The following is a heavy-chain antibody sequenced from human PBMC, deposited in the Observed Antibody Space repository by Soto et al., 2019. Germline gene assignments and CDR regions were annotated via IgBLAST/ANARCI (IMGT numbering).Heavy chain of an antibody. V-gene: IGHV3-66*04. J-gene: IGHJ4*02. CDR2: IYSGGTT. Sequence: EVQLVESGGGLVQPGGSLRLSCAASGFTVSTKYMTWVRQAPGKGLEWVSVIYSGGTTYYADSVKGRFTISRDNSKNTLYLQMNSRRAEDTAVYYCARHDSSGYYYGYYFDYWGQGTLVTVSS. CDR3: ARHDSSGYYYGYYFDY. CDR1: GFTVSTKY. D-gene: IGHD3-22*01.